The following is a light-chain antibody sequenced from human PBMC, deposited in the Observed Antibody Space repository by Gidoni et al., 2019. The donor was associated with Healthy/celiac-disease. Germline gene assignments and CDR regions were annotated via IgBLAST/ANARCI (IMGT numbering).Light chain of an antibody. V-gene: IGKV1-17*01. J-gene: IGKJ3*01. CDR1: QGIGND. Sequence: DIQMTQSPSSLSASVGDRVTITCRASQGIGNDLGWYQQKPGKAPKRLIDAASSLQGGVPSRFSGSGSETEFTLTISSLQPEDFATYYCLQHNNYPFTFGPGTRVDIK. CDR3: LQHNNYPFT. CDR2: AAS.